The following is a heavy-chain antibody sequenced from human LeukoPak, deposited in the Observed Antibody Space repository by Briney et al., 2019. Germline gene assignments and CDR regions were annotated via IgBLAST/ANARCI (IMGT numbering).Heavy chain of an antibody. J-gene: IGHJ3*02. V-gene: IGHV4-39*01. Sequence: SETLSLTCTVSGGSISSSSYYWGWIRQPPGKGLEWIGSIYYSGSTYYNPSLKSRVTISVDTSKNQFSLKLSSVTAADTAVYYCARHKREIAVAGLNAFDIWGQGTMVTVSS. CDR3: ARHKREIAVAGLNAFDI. CDR1: GGSISSSSYY. D-gene: IGHD6-19*01. CDR2: IYYSGST.